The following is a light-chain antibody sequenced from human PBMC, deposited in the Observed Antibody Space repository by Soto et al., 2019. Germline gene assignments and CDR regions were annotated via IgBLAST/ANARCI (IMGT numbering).Light chain of an antibody. J-gene: IGKJ4*01. CDR3: KQYDRSPLT. V-gene: IGKV3-20*01. Sequence: EIVLTHSPCTLSLYPGERAILCSTPSQSLSSSFLAWYQQKPGQAPRLLIYSSSNRATGIPDRFSGCGSGTDFTLTISRLETADFAVYYCKQYDRSPLTFGGGTKVDIK. CDR2: SSS. CDR1: QSLSSSF.